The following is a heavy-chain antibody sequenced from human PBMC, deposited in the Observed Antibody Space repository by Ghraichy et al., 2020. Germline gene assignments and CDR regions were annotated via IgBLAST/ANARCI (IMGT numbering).Heavy chain of an antibody. Sequence: GGSLRLSCAASGFTVSSNYMSWVRQAPGKGLEWVSVIYSGGSTNYADSAEGRFTISRDNSKNKLYLQMNSLRAEDTAVYYCARESIAAAGSYWGQGTLVTVSS. D-gene: IGHD6-13*01. CDR3: ARESIAAAGSY. CDR1: GFTVSSNY. V-gene: IGHV3-66*01. J-gene: IGHJ4*02. CDR2: IYSGGST.